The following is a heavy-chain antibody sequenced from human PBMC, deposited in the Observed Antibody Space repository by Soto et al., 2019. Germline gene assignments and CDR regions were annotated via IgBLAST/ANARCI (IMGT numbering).Heavy chain of an antibody. CDR1: GFTFSSYG. V-gene: IGHV3-30*18. Sequence: QVQLVESGGGVVQPGRSLRLSCAASGFTFSSYGMHWVRQAPGKGLEWVAVISYDGSNKYYADSVKGRFTISRDNSKNTLYLQMNSLRAEDTAVYYCAKDLVDYGDYFDSWGQGTLVTVSS. CDR3: AKDLVDYGDYFDS. D-gene: IGHD4-17*01. J-gene: IGHJ4*02. CDR2: ISYDGSNK.